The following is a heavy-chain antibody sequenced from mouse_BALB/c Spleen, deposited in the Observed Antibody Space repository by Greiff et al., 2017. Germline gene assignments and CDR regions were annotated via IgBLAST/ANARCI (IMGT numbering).Heavy chain of an antibody. CDR3: ARNYEVFAY. CDR2: ISSGGSYT. J-gene: IGHJ3*01. Sequence: EVMLVESGGGLVKPGGSLKLSCAASGFTFSSYAMSWVRQTPEKRLEWVATISSGGSYTYYPDSVKGRFTISRDNAKNTLYLQMSSLRSEDTAMYYCARNYEVFAYWGQGTLVTVSA. V-gene: IGHV5-9-1*01. CDR1: GFTFSSYA. D-gene: IGHD1-1*01.